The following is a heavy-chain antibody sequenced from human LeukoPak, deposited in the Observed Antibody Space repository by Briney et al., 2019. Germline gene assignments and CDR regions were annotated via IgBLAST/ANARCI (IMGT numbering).Heavy chain of an antibody. CDR3: ARRQGDFWSGYYLDY. CDR1: EFSVGSNY. D-gene: IGHD3-3*01. J-gene: IGHJ4*02. V-gene: IGHV3-66*04. Sequence: GGSLRLSCAASEFSVGSNYMTWVRQAPGKGLEWVSVIYSGGSTCYADSVKGRFTISRDNSKNSLYLQMNSLRAEDTAVYYCARRQGDFWSGYYLDYWGQGTLVTVSS. CDR2: IYSGGST.